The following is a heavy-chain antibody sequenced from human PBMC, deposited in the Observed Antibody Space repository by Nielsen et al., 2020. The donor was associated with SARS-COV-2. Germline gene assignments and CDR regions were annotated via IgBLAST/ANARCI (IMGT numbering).Heavy chain of an antibody. V-gene: IGHV1-46*01. Sequence: ASVKVSCKASGYTFTNNYMHWVRQAPGQGLEWMGLINPTNGGTTYAQKFQGRVTMTRDTSTSTVYMELSSLRSDDTVVYYCARDSSGTYRRVDYWGQGTLVTVSS. D-gene: IGHD3-22*01. CDR1: GYTFTNNY. J-gene: IGHJ4*02. CDR3: ARDSSGTYRRVDY. CDR2: INPTNGGT.